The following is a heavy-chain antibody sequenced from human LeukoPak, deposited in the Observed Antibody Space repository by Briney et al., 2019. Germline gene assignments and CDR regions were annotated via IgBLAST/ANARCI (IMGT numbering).Heavy chain of an antibody. D-gene: IGHD3-16*01. CDR1: GYSISSGYY. Sequence: PSETLSLTCTVSGYSISSGYYWGWIRQPPGKGLEWIGSIYYSGSTYYNPSLKSRVTISVDTSKNQFSLKLSSVTAADTAVYYCARPLWRLGYDYWGQGTLVTVFS. CDR3: ARPLWRLGYDY. CDR2: IYYSGST. V-gene: IGHV4-38-2*02. J-gene: IGHJ4*02.